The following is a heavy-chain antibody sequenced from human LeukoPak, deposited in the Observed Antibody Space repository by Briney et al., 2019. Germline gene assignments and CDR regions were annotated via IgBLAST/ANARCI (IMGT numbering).Heavy chain of an antibody. CDR3: AREEGTAMVRI. CDR1: GYTFTSYY. J-gene: IGHJ4*02. CDR2: INPSGGST. Sequence: ASVKVSCKASGYTFTSYYMHWVRQAPGQALEWMGIINPSGGSTSYAQKFQGRVTMTRDTSTSTVYMELSSLRSEDTAVYYCAREEGTAMVRIWGQGTLVTVSS. D-gene: IGHD5-18*01. V-gene: IGHV1-46*01.